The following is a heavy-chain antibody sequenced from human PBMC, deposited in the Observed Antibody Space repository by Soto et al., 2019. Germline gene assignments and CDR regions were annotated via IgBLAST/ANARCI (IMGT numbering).Heavy chain of an antibody. V-gene: IGHV4-39*01. CDR2: IYYSATT. J-gene: IGHJ5*02. Sequence: SETLSLTCTVSGVSVSSSSYYWGWIRQPPGEGLEWIGTIYYSATTYYNPSLKSRVTISADASKNQFSLKLTFVTAADTAVYYCARKDLRAWGRIDPWGQGTLVTVSS. CDR1: GVSVSSSSYY. D-gene: IGHD7-27*01. CDR3: ARKDLRAWGRIDP.